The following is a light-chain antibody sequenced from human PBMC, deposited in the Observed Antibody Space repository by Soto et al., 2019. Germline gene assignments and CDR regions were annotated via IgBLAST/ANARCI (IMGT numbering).Light chain of an antibody. J-gene: IGKJ1*01. Sequence: EIVMTQSPATLSVSPGERATLSCRASQSVRSNLAWYQQKPGQAPRLLIYGASTRATDIPGRFSGSESGTEFTLTISSLESEDFAVYLCQHYNNWPRMFGQGTKVEIK. V-gene: IGKV3-15*01. CDR2: GAS. CDR1: QSVRSN. CDR3: QHYNNWPRM.